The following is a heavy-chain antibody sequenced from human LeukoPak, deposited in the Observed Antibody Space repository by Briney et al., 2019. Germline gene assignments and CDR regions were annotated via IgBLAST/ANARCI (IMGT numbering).Heavy chain of an antibody. CDR1: GFTFSSYG. CDR2: ISYDGSNK. CDR3: AKEDTVVVPAAIGAFDI. V-gene: IGHV3-30*18. J-gene: IGHJ3*02. Sequence: GSLRLSCAASGFTFSSYGMHWVRQAPGKGLEWVAVISYDGSNKYYADSVKGRFTISRDNSKNTLYLQMNSLRAEDTAVYYCAKEDTVVVPAAIGAFDIWGQGTMVTVSS. D-gene: IGHD2-2*01.